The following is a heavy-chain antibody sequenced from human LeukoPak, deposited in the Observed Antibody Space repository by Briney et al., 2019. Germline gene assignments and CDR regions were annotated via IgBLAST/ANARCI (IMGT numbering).Heavy chain of an antibody. V-gene: IGHV3-48*01. CDR2: ISTNSKTI. D-gene: IGHD3-22*01. CDR3: ASYFDSTGYFKEGYAI. Sequence: GGSLRLSCVGSGFTFSRYSLNWVRQAPGKGLEWVSYISTNSKTIKYAGSVKGRFAISRDNAKDFLYLQMTSLRAEDTAVYYCASYFDSTGYFKEGYAIWGRGTLVTVSS. J-gene: IGHJ3*02. CDR1: GFTFSRYS.